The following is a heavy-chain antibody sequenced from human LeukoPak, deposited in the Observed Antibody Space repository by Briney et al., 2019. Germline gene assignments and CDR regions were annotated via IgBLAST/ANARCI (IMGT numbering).Heavy chain of an antibody. D-gene: IGHD6-13*01. CDR3: AKESTPPYSSSWYEPFGY. CDR1: GFTFSSYA. V-gene: IGHV3-23*01. CDR2: ISGSGGST. J-gene: IGHJ4*02. Sequence: PGGSLRLSCAASGFTFSSYAMSWVRQAPGKGLEWVSAISGSGGSTHYADSVKGRFTISRDNSKNTLYLQMNSLRAEDTAVYYCAKESTPPYSSSWYEPFGYWGQGTLVTVSS.